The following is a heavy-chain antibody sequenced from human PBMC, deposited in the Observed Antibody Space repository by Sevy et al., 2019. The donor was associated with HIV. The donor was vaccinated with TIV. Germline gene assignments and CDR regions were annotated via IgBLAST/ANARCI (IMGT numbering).Heavy chain of an antibody. Sequence: ALVKVSCKASGYTFITYGITWVRQAPGQGLEWMGWISGYNVHTKYARELQGRVTITTDTSTSTAYLELRSLTSDDTAVYYCARTGYSTLDRVAAADSSLDFWGQGTLVTVSS. J-gene: IGHJ4*02. CDR1: GYTFITYG. D-gene: IGHD6-13*01. V-gene: IGHV1-18*01. CDR3: ARTGYSTLDRVAAADSSLDF. CDR2: ISGYNVHT.